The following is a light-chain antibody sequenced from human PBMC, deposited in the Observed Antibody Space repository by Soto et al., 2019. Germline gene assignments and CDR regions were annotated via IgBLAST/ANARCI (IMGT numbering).Light chain of an antibody. CDR2: AAS. V-gene: IGKV1D-8*02. CDR1: QGISSY. CDR3: QVYNSYSQA. J-gene: IGKJ1*01. Sequence: AIWTTLSPSLLSASTVDRVTTISWMSQGISSYLAWYQQKPGKAPELFIYAASTLQSGVPSRFSGNRSRTEVTLTISSLQPDEFATYYCQVYNSYSQAFGQGTKVDIK.